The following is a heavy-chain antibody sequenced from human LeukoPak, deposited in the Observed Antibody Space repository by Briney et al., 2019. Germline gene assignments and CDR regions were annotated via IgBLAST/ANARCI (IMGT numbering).Heavy chain of an antibody. J-gene: IGHJ6*02. D-gene: IGHD3-10*01. CDR3: ARGRRHYYYGMDV. CDR1: GFNFSSYA. V-gene: IGHV3-30-3*01. CDR2: ILYDGSNQ. Sequence: PGRSLRLSCVASGFNFSSYAMHWVRQAPAKGLERVTVILYDGSNQYHSDSVKGRFTISRDNSKNMLYLHMNSLRVEDTAVYYCARGRRHYYYGMDVWGQGTTVTVSS.